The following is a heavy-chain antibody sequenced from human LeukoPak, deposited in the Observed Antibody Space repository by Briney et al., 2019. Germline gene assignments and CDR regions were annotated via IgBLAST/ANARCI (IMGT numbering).Heavy chain of an antibody. V-gene: IGHV1-8*02. D-gene: IGHD5-18*01. CDR2: RDPNRGNT. J-gene: IGHJ5*02. Sequence: ASVKVSGKAFGCPFISYEMNWVRLAPGQALEWVGWRDPNRGNTGYEQKFQGRVTMTRNTSIRPAYMELSSLRSEDTAVYYCAWPGGYSYTFDPWGQGTLATVSS. CDR1: GCPFISYE. CDR3: AWPGGYSYTFDP.